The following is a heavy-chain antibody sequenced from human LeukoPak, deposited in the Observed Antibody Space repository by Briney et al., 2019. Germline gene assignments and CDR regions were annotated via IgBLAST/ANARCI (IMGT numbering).Heavy chain of an antibody. CDR3: ARGDYYYDSSGYRFDY. CDR2: INHSGST. CDR1: GGSFSGYY. Sequence: SETLSLTCAVYGGSFSGYYWSWIRQPPGKGLEWIGEINHSGSTNYNPSLKSRVTISVDTSKNQFSLKLSSVTAADTAVYYCARGDYYYDSSGYRFDYWGQGTLVTVSS. J-gene: IGHJ4*02. V-gene: IGHV4-34*01. D-gene: IGHD3-22*01.